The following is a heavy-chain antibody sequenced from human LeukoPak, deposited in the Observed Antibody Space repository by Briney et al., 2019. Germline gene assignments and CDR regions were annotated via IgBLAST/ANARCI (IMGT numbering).Heavy chain of an antibody. CDR1: GGSISSYY. CDR2: IYYSGST. V-gene: IGHV4-59*08. J-gene: IGHJ6*03. Sequence: SETLSLTCTVSGGSISSYYWSWIRQPPGKGLEWIGYIYYSGSTNYSPSLKSRVTISVDTSKNQFSLKLSSVTAADTAVYYCARHGYYYYYMDVWGKGTTVTVSS. CDR3: ARHGYYYYYMDV.